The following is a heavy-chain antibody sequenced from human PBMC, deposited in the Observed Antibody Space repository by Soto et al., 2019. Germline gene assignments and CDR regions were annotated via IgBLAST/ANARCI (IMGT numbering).Heavy chain of an antibody. V-gene: IGHV4-34*01. J-gene: IGHJ4*02. Sequence: QVQLQQWGAGLLKPSETLSLTCAVYGGSFSGYYWSWIRQPPGKGLEWIGEINHSGSTNYNPSLNSRVTISVDTSKNQFSLKLSSVTAADTAVYYCARARGFDYWGQGTLVTVSS. D-gene: IGHD3-10*01. CDR1: GGSFSGYY. CDR2: INHSGST. CDR3: ARARGFDY.